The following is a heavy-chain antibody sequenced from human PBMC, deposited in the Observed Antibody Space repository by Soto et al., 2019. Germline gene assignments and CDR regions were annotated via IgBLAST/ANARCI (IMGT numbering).Heavy chain of an antibody. CDR1: VYPFSISG. CDR3: VRDLDGSGNYYTDY. V-gene: IGHV1-18*01. CDR2: ISPYNRNT. Sequence: QVQLVQSGAEVKKPGASVKVSCKASVYPFSISGISWVRQAPGQGLEWMGWISPYNRNTYYAQRLQGRVTMTTDTSTNTAYMELRGLRSDDTDVYFCVRDLDGSGNYYTDYWGQGTLVTVSS. J-gene: IGHJ4*02. D-gene: IGHD3-10*01.